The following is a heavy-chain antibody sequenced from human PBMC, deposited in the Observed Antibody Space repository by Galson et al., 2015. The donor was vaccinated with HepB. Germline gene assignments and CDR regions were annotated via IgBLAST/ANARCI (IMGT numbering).Heavy chain of an antibody. CDR1: GFTFSSYA. Sequence: SLRLSCAASGFTFSSYAMHWVRQAPGKGLEWLSLISYEGRNIHYADSVRGRFTISRDNSKSMVYLQMNSLRPDDTAVYYCARVVVLSGTHLGEEDLDAWGQGVLVTVSS. CDR3: ARVVVLSGTHLGEEDLDA. V-gene: IGHV3-30*04. D-gene: IGHD3-3*01. J-gene: IGHJ5*02. CDR2: ISYEGRNI.